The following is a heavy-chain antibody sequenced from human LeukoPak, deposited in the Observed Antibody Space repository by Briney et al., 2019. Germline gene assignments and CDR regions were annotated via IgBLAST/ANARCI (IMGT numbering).Heavy chain of an antibody. Sequence: SETLSLTCTVSGASIRTANYYWSWIRQYPGKGLEWIGYMEYSVSTRYNPSLKSRVVISADTSKNQFSLNLRSVTAAGSAIYYCVTYRPGDINWFDPWGQGILVTVSP. D-gene: IGHD2-21*01. CDR3: VTYRPGDINWFDP. CDR1: GASIRTANYY. J-gene: IGHJ5*02. V-gene: IGHV4-31*03. CDR2: MEYSVST.